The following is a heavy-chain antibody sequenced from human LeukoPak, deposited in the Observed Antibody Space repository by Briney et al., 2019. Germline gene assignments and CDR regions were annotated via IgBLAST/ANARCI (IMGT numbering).Heavy chain of an antibody. CDR3: ARTYDFGRGPPGDAFDN. CDR1: GFTFTIFG. CDR2: IDARSGIT. V-gene: IGHV3-48*01. Sequence: GGPLRLSCAASGFTFTIFGLNWVRQAPGKGPEWVSYIDARSGITYYADSVQGRFTLSRDNARESVFLQMDSLRVDDTAVYYCARTYDFGRGPPGDAFDNWGPGTWVIVSS. D-gene: IGHD3-3*01. J-gene: IGHJ3*02.